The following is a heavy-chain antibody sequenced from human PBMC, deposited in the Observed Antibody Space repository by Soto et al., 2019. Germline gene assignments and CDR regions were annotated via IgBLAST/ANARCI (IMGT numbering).Heavy chain of an antibody. CDR3: ARDCVGEFYYGMDV. CDR1: GGSISSGGYY. Sequence: QVQLQESGPGLVKPSQTLSLTCTVSGGSISSGGYYWSWIRQHPGKGLEWIGYIYYSGSTYYNPSLKRRVTIPVDTSKNQFSLKLSSVTAADTAVYYCARDCVGEFYYGMDVWGQGTTVTVSS. D-gene: IGHD3-10*01. V-gene: IGHV4-31*03. J-gene: IGHJ6*02. CDR2: IYYSGST.